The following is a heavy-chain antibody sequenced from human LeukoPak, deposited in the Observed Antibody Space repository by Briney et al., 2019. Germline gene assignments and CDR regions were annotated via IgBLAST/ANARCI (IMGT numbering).Heavy chain of an antibody. J-gene: IGHJ3*02. D-gene: IGHD3-10*01. CDR2: ISSSSSYI. CDR3: ARDDRKTYYYGSGSYYNAPEMAFDI. V-gene: IGHV3-21*01. CDR1: GFTFSSYS. Sequence: GGSLRLSCAASGFTFSSYSMNWVRQAPGKGLEWVSSISSSSSYIYYADSVKGRFTISRDNAKNSLYLQMNSLRAEDTAVYYCARDDRKTYYYGSGSYYNAPEMAFDIWGQGTMVTVSS.